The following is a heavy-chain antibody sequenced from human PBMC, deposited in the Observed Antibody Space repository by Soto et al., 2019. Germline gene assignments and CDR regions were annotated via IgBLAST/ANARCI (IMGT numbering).Heavy chain of an antibody. CDR2: IIPIFGTA. CDR1: GGTFSSYS. D-gene: IGHD1-26*01. J-gene: IGHJ4*02. CDR3: ARDGGRHSGWIDY. V-gene: IGHV1-69*01. Sequence: QVQLVQSGAEVKKPGSSVKVSCKASGGTFSSYSINWVRQAPGQGLEWMGEIIPIFGTANYAQKFQGRVTITADESTSVGYMEMSSLRSEDTAVYYCARDGGRHSGWIDYWGQGTLVTVSS.